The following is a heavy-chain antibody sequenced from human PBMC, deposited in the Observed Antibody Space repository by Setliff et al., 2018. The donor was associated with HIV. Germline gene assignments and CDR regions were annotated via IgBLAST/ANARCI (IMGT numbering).Heavy chain of an antibody. CDR1: GGPISSSNYY. CDR3: ARLTSGWLFAY. Sequence: PSETLSLTCTVSGGPISSSNYYWGWIRQPPGKGLEWIGSFFYSGSTYHNPSLKSRVTISVDTSKNQFSLKLSSVTAADTAVYYCARLTSGWLFAYWGQGTLVTVSS. J-gene: IGHJ4*02. CDR2: FFYSGST. V-gene: IGHV4-39*01. D-gene: IGHD6-19*01.